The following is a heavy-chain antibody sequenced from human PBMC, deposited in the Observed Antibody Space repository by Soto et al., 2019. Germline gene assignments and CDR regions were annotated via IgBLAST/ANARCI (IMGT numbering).Heavy chain of an antibody. V-gene: IGHV4-31*03. D-gene: IGHD4-17*01. Sequence: QVQLQESGPGLVKPSQTLSLTCTVSGGSISSGGYYCSWIRQHPGQGLEWIGYIYYSGSTYYNPSLKSRVTISVDTSKNQFSLKLSSVTAADTAVYYCARSGGRSGDYGFDYWGQGTLVTVSS. CDR3: ARSGGRSGDYGFDY. CDR1: GGSISSGGYY. J-gene: IGHJ4*02. CDR2: IYYSGST.